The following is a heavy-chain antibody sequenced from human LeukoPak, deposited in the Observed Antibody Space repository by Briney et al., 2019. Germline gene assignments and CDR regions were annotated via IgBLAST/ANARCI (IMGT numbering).Heavy chain of an antibody. V-gene: IGHV3-53*01. J-gene: IGHJ6*03. CDR3: ARSTRDGYNHYHYYYMDV. D-gene: IGHD5-24*01. Sequence: PGGSLRLSCAASGFIVSSSYMNWVRQAPGKGVEWGSVIYSGGHTYYTDSVKGRFTISRDNSNNTLYLYMNSLRPDDTAVYYCARSTRDGYNHYHYYYMDVWGKGTTVTVSS. CDR2: IYSGGHT. CDR1: GFIVSSSY.